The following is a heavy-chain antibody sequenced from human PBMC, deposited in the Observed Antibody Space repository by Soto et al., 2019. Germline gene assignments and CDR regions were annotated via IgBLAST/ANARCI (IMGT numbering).Heavy chain of an antibody. CDR2: MNPNSGST. V-gene: IGHV1-8*01. CDR3: AKGWDTAMYGMDV. D-gene: IGHD5-18*01. CDR1: GYTFTSYD. J-gene: IGHJ6*02. Sequence: GASVKVSCKASGYTFTSYDINWVRQATGQGLEWMGWMNPNSGSTYYADSVKGRFTISRDNSKNTLYLQMNSLRAEDTAVYYCAKGWDTAMYGMDVWGQGTTVTVSS.